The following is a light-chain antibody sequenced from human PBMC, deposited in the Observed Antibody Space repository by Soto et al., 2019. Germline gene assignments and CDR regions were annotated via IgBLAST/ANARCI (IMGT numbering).Light chain of an antibody. CDR3: QQYNYWPYT. J-gene: IGKJ2*01. CDR1: QSVSSA. V-gene: IGKV3D-15*01. CDR2: DAS. Sequence: ETVMTQSPATLSVSPGERATLSCRASQSVSSALAWYQQKPGQAPRLLIYDASNRATGIPARFSGSGSGTEFTLTIDSLQSEDFAVYYCQQYNYWPYTFGQGTKVDIK.